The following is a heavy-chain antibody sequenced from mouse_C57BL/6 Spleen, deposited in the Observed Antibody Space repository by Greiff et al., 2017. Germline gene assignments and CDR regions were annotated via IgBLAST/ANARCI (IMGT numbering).Heavy chain of an antibody. Sequence: VQLQQPGAELVKPGASVKLSCKASGYTFTSYWMHWVKQRPGQGLEWIGMIHPNSGSTNYNEKFKSKATLTVDKSSSTAYMQLSSLTSEASAVYYCAPATAYYAMDYWGQGTSVTVAS. CDR1: GYTFTSYW. V-gene: IGHV1-64*01. J-gene: IGHJ4*01. CDR3: APATAYYAMDY. D-gene: IGHD1-2*01. CDR2: IHPNSGST.